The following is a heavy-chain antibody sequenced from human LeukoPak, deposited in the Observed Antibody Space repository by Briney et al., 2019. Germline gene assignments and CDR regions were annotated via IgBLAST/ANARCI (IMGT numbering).Heavy chain of an antibody. CDR2: ISGSGGTT. Sequence: GGSLRLSCAASGFIFSSYVMSWVRLAPGKGLEWVSSISGSGGTTYYADSVKGRFTISRDNSKNTLYLQMNSLRAEDTAVYYCAEEVGNTYPTFDYWGQGTLVTVSS. J-gene: IGHJ4*02. V-gene: IGHV3-23*01. CDR3: AEEVGNTYPTFDY. D-gene: IGHD1-26*01. CDR1: GFIFSSYV.